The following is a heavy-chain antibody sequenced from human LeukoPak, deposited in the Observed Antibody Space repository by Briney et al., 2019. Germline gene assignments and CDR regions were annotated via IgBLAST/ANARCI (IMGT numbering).Heavy chain of an antibody. V-gene: IGHV1-69*13. CDR3: ARLASVVLNWFGP. CDR2: IIPIFGTA. CDR1: GYTFTSYA. Sequence: SVKVSCKASGYTFTSYAISWVRQAPGQGLEWMGGIIPIFGTANYAQKFQGRVTITADESTSTAYMELSSPRSEDTAVYYCARLASVVLNWFGPWGQGTLVTVSS. D-gene: IGHD2-2*03. J-gene: IGHJ5*02.